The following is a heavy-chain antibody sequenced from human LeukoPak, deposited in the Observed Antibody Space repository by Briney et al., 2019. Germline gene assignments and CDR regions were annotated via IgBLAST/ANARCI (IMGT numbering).Heavy chain of an antibody. CDR1: GFSLSTSGVG. J-gene: IGHJ4*02. D-gene: IGHD3-16*01. CDR2: IYWNDDK. CDR3: AHRFNQPLFGL. V-gene: IGHV2-5*01. Sequence: SGPTLVNPTQTLTLTCTFSGFSLSTSGVGVGWIRQRPGEALEWLALIYWNDDKRYSPSLKGRLTITRDTSKNQVVLTMTNMDPVDTATYYCAHRFNQPLFGLWGQGTLVTVSS.